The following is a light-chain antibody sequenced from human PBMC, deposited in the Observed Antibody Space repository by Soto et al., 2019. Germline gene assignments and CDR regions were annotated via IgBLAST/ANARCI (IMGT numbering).Light chain of an antibody. CDR2: EVT. J-gene: IGLJ2*01. CDR1: SSDVGAYNF. Sequence: QSALTQPASVSGSPGQSITISCTGTSSDVGAYNFVSWYQHHPGRAPKLIIYEVTIRPSGVSNRFSGSKSGNTASLTISGLQAEDEADYHCSSYTTIKTVVFGGGTKLTVL. V-gene: IGLV2-14*01. CDR3: SSYTTIKTVV.